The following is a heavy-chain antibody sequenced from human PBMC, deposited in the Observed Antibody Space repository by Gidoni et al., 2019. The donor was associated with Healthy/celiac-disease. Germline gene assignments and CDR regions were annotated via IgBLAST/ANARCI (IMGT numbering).Heavy chain of an antibody. CDR2: ISAYNGNT. D-gene: IGHD1-26*01. J-gene: IGHJ6*02. CDR1: GYTFTSYG. Sequence: QVQLVQSGAEVKKPGASVKVSCKASGYTFTSYGISWVRQAPGQGLEWMGWISAYNGNTNYAQKLQGRVTMTTDTSTSTAYMELRSLRSDDTAVYYCARVDSTEWELPFGYYGMDVWGQGTTVTVSS. V-gene: IGHV1-18*01. CDR3: ARVDSTEWELPFGYYGMDV.